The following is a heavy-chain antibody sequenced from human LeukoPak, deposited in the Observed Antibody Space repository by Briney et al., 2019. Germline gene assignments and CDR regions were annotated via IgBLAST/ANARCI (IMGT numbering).Heavy chain of an antibody. J-gene: IGHJ4*02. Sequence: PGGSPRLSCVVSGFSFEDHAMHWVRQAPGKGLEWVLGISWNGDTIGYADSVKGRFTVSRDNAKNSVYLQMNNLRTEDTALYYCAKASEERYSGYDDYLHYWGQGTLVTVSS. CDR2: ISWNGDTI. V-gene: IGHV3-9*01. CDR1: GFSFEDHA. D-gene: IGHD5-12*01. CDR3: AKASEERYSGYDDYLHY.